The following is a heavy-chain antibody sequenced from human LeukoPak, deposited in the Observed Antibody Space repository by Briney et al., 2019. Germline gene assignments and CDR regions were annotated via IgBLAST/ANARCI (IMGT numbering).Heavy chain of an antibody. CDR1: GYTFTSYD. D-gene: IGHD6-6*01. CDR3: ARGVIAARLYYFDY. V-gene: IGHV1-8*01. CDR2: MNPNSGNT. Sequence: ASVKVSRKASGYTFTSYDINWVRQTTGQGLEWMGWMNPNSGNTGYAQKFQGRVTMTRNTSISTAYMELSSLRSEDTAVYYCARGVIAARLYYFDYWGQGTLVTVSS. J-gene: IGHJ4*02.